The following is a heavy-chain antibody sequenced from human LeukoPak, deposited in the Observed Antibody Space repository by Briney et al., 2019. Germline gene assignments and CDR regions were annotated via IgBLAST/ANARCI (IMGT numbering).Heavy chain of an antibody. CDR2: IYHSGST. V-gene: IGHV4-38-2*01. J-gene: IGHJ4*02. CDR3: AKIGYYYGPDC. CDR1: GYSISSGYY. D-gene: IGHD3-10*01. Sequence: SETLSLTCAVSGYSISSGYYWGWIRQPPGKGLEWIGSIYHSGSTYYNPSLKSRVTISVDTSKNQFSLKLSSVTAADTAVYYCAKIGYYYGPDCWGQGTLVTVSS.